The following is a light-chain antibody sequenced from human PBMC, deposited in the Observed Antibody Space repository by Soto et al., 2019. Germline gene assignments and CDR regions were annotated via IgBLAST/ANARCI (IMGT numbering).Light chain of an antibody. CDR1: QSVSSTY. CDR3: QQYGSSRT. J-gene: IGKJ1*01. CDR2: ASS. V-gene: IGKV3-20*01. Sequence: EIVLTQSPGTLSLSPGERATLSCRASQSVSSTYLAWYQQKPGQAPRLLIYASSSRATGIPDRFSGSGFGTDFTLTISKLEPEDFAVYYCQQYGSSRTFGQGTKVDIK.